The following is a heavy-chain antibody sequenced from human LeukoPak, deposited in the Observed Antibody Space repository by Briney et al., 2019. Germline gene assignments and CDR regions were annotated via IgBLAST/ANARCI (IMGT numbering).Heavy chain of an antibody. CDR1: GGSISSYY. V-gene: IGHV4-59*01. CDR3: ARAKLYDSSGSFDY. CDR2: IYYSGRT. J-gene: IGHJ4*02. Sequence: PSETLSLTCTVSGGSISSYYWSWIRQPPGKGLEWIGYIYYSGRTSYNPSLKSRVTMSVDTSKNQFSLKLSSVTAADTAVYYCARAKLYDSSGSFDYWGQGTLVTVSS. D-gene: IGHD3-22*01.